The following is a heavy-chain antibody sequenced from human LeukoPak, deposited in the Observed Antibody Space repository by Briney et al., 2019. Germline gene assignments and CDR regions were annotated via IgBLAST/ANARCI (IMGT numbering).Heavy chain of an antibody. Sequence: GGSLRLSCAASGFTFSSYVMSWVRQAPGKGLEWVSSISSSSSYIYYADSVKGRFTISRDNAKNSLYLQMNSLRAEDTAVYYCARVSRYYDSSGPFDYWGQGTLVTVSS. D-gene: IGHD3-22*01. CDR2: ISSSSSYI. V-gene: IGHV3-21*01. CDR1: GFTFSSYV. CDR3: ARVSRYYDSSGPFDY. J-gene: IGHJ4*02.